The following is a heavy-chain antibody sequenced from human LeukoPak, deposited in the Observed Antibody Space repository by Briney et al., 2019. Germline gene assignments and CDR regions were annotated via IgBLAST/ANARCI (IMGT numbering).Heavy chain of an antibody. CDR1: GGSFSGYY. CDR3: ATVRQDFGDFGFDY. D-gene: IGHD4-17*01. CDR2: INHSGST. V-gene: IGHV4-34*01. J-gene: IGHJ4*02. Sequence: SETLSLTCAVYGGSFSGYYWSWIRQPPGKGLEWIGEINHSGSTNYNPSLKSRVTISVDTSKNQFSLKLSSVTAADTAVYYCATVRQDFGDFGFDYWGQGTLVTVSS.